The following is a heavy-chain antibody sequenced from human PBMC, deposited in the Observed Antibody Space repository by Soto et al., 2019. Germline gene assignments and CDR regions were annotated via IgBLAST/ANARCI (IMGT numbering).Heavy chain of an antibody. CDR2: IIPIFGTA. CDR3: ARGGSGGWSNIDP. V-gene: IGHV1-69*01. D-gene: IGHD6-19*01. Sequence: QVQLVQSVAEVKKPGSSVKVSCKASGGTFSSYAISWVRQAPGQGLEWMGGIIPIFGTANYAQKFQVRVTITADSATCTGYMELSSRSSEDTAVYDCARGGSGGWSNIDPSGQGTLVTVCS. CDR1: GGTFSSYA. J-gene: IGHJ5*02.